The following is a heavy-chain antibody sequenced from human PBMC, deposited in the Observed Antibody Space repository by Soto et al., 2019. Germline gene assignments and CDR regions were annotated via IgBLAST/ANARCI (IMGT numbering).Heavy chain of an antibody. CDR2: IWYDESNN. CDR1: DFAFSTFG. D-gene: IGHD4-17*01. V-gene: IGHV3-33*01. J-gene: IGHJ4*02. Sequence: QVLLVESGGGVVQPGESLRLSCAASDFAFSTFGMHWVRQAPGKGLEWVAVIWYDESNNHYAESVKGRFTISRDNSKNMLFLQMNSLRTEDTAMYYCARGNYGQTSHFDFWGPGTLVTVSS. CDR3: ARGNYGQTSHFDF.